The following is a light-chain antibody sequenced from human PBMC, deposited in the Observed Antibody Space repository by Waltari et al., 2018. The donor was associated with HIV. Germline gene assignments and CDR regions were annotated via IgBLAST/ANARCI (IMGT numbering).Light chain of an antibody. CDR2: SQI. J-gene: IGLJ1*01. CDR3: AAWDDSLNGFYV. Sequence: QSVLTQPPSASGTPGQRVTISCSASSSNIGSNTVNWYQQLPGTAPKLLIYSQIRRPSGVLGRVSGSKYGTSASLAISWRQSEDEADYYCAAWDDSLNGFYVFGTGTKVTVL. V-gene: IGLV1-44*01. CDR1: SSNIGSNT.